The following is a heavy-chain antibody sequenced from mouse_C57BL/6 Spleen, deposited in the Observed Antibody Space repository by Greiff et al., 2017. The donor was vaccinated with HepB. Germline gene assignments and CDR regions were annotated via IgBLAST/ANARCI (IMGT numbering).Heavy chain of an antibody. V-gene: IGHV1-64*01. Sequence: QVQLKQPGAELVKPGASVKLSCKASGYTFTSYWMHWVKQRPGQGLEWIGMIHPNSGSTNYNEKFKSKATLTVDKSSSTAYMQLSSLTSEDSAVYYCACYSNYYAMDYWGQGTSVTVSS. CDR2: IHPNSGST. D-gene: IGHD2-5*01. J-gene: IGHJ4*01. CDR3: ACYSNYYAMDY. CDR1: GYTFTSYW.